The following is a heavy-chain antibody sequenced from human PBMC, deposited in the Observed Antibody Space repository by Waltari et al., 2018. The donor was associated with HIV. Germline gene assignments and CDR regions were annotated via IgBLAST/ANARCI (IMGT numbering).Heavy chain of an antibody. V-gene: IGHV1-69*14. CDR1: GGNWA. CDR3: ARAGLATTFFDS. J-gene: IGHJ4*02. Sequence: QVHLAQSDSQVTTPASAVKVSCRASGGNWAFHWVRQAPGQGLEWVGRISPHFEAIDIADRFHNRVTLSADTSNNSAFLELASLTSDDTAIYFCARAGLATTFFDSWGPGTQVTVSS. CDR2: ISPHFEAI.